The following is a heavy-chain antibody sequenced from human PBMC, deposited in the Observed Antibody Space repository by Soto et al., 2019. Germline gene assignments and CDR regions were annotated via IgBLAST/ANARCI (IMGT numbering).Heavy chain of an antibody. CDR2: INSDGSST. CDR1: GFTFSSYW. CDR3: ARDKQIGDYPNYYYYGMDV. J-gene: IGHJ6*02. Sequence: GGSLRLSCAASGFTFSSYWMHWVRQAPGKGLVWVSRINSDGSSTSYADSVKGRFTISRDNAKNTLYLQTNSLRAEDTAVYYCARDKQIGDYPNYYYYGMDVWGQGTTVTVSS. D-gene: IGHD4-17*01. V-gene: IGHV3-74*01.